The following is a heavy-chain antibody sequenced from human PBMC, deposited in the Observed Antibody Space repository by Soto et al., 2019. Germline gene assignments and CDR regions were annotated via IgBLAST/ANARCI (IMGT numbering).Heavy chain of an antibody. CDR1: GYSFTSYW. CDR3: ASQGCYWSGSHYYFYYCMDV. J-gene: IGHJ6*02. Sequence: PGESLKISCKGSGYSFTSYWISWVRQMPGKGLGWMGRIDPSDSYTNYSPSFQGHVTISADKSISTAYLQWSSLKASDTAMYYCASQGCYWSGSHYYFYYCMDVWGQGTTVTVSS. D-gene: IGHD3-3*01. CDR2: IDPSDSYT. V-gene: IGHV5-10-1*01.